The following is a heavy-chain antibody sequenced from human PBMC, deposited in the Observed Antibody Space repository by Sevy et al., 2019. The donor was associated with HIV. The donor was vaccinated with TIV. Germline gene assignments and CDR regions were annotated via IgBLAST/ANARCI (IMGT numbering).Heavy chain of an antibody. V-gene: IGHV1-18*04. CDR2: ISAYNGNT. CDR1: GYTFTSYG. CDR3: ARVKGDSSGWYEGYYYYMDV. J-gene: IGHJ6*03. D-gene: IGHD6-19*01. Sequence: ASVKVSCKASGYTFTSYGISWVRQAPGQGLEWMGWISAYNGNTNYAQKLQGRVTMTTDTSTRTAYMELRSLRPDDTAVYYCARVKGDSSGWYEGYYYYMDVWGKGTTVPVSS.